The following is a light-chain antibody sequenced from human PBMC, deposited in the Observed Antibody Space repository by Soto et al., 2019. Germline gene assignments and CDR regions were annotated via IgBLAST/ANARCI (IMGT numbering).Light chain of an antibody. V-gene: IGLV1-44*01. CDR2: SDN. CDR1: SSNIGSNP. J-gene: IGLJ1*01. Sequence: QSVLTQPPSTSGTPGQRVTISCSGSSSNIGSNPVNWYQQLPGTAPKLLIYSDNQRPSGVPDRFSGSKSGTSASLSISGLQSEDEADYYCAAWEDSLNGYVFGTGTKVTVL. CDR3: AAWEDSLNGYV.